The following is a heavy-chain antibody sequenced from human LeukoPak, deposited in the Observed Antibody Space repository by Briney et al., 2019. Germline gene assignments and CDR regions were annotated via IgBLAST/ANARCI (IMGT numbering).Heavy chain of an antibody. D-gene: IGHD2/OR15-2a*01. J-gene: IGHJ4*02. V-gene: IGHV3-7*04. CDR2: INQDGTEK. CDR3: ARNMGDY. Sequence: PGGSLRLSCVPSGFTFSTYWMTWVRQAPGKGLEWVANINQDGTEKNYVDSVKGRFTISRDNAKNSLYLQMNSLRAEDTAVYYCARNMGDYWGQGTLVTVSS. CDR1: GFTFSTYW.